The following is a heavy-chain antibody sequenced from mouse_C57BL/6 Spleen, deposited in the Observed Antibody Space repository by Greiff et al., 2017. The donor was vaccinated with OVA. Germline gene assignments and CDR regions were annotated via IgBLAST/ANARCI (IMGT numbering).Heavy chain of an antibody. CDR1: GYTFTSYW. J-gene: IGHJ3*01. Sequence: VQLQQPGAELVKPGASVKLSCKASGYTFTSYWMHWVKQRPGQGLEWIGMIHPNSGSTNYNEKFKSKATLTVDKSSSTAYMQLSSLTSEDSAVYYGARSGDYGYDGAYWGQGTLVTVSA. D-gene: IGHD2-2*01. V-gene: IGHV1-64*01. CDR2: IHPNSGST. CDR3: ARSGDYGYDGAY.